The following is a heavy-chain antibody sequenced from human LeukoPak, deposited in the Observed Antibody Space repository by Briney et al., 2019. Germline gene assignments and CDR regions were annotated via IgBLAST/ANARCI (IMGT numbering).Heavy chain of an antibody. D-gene: IGHD3-10*01. CDR2: IYSGGST. CDR3: ARDRTFYYGSGSYHYHYGMDV. V-gene: IGHV3-53*01. J-gene: IGHJ6*02. CDR1: GFTVSSDY. Sequence: GGSLRLSCAASGFTVSSDYMSWVRQAPGKGLEWVSVIYSGGSTYYTDSVKGRFTISRDNSKNTLYLQMNSLRAEDTAVYYCARDRTFYYGSGSYHYHYGMDVWGQGTTVTVSS.